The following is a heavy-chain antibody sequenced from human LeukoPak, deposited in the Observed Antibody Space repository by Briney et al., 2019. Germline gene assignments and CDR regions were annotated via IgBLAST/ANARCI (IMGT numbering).Heavy chain of an antibody. CDR3: ARTITIFGALGYFDY. J-gene: IGHJ4*02. CDR1: GTSISSGAYS. Sequence: SEALSLTCTVSGTSISSGAYSWRWVRQHPGKGLEWIAYIYYSGKTYYNSALKRRVTISVDTSKNKFSLKLSSVTPADTAGYYCARTITIFGALGYFDYWGQGTLVTVSS. CDR2: IYYSGKT. D-gene: IGHD3-3*01. V-gene: IGHV4-31*02.